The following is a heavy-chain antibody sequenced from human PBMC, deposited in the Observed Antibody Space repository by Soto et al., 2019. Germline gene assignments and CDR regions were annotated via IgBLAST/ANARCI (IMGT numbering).Heavy chain of an antibody. CDR2: IYYTGST. Sequence: QVQMQESGPGLVKPSQTLSLTCSVSGGSITSGGYYWTWIRQHPEKGLEWIGYIYYTGSTNYNPSLRSRVTISRDTSKNQFSLRLSSVTAADTAVYYCARVGDYTDYFRFDPWGQGTLVTVSS. CDR3: ARVGDYTDYFRFDP. J-gene: IGHJ5*02. D-gene: IGHD4-17*01. CDR1: GGSITSGGYY. V-gene: IGHV4-31*03.